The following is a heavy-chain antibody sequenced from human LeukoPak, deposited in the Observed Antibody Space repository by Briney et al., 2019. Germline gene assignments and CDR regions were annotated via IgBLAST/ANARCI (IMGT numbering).Heavy chain of an antibody. Sequence: GGALRLSCAASGFTFSRYSMNWVRQAPGKGGEGVSYISSSSSTIYYADSVKSRFTISRDNAKNSLYLQMNSLRAEDTAVYYCAAGRFGEIWGQGTLVTVSS. CDR2: ISSSSSTI. CDR3: AAGRFGEI. CDR1: GFTFSRYS. D-gene: IGHD3-10*01. J-gene: IGHJ4*02. V-gene: IGHV3-48*04.